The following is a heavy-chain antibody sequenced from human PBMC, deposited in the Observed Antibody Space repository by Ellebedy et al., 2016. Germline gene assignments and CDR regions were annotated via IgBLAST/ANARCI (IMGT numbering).Heavy chain of an antibody. CDR1: GYSFNRYW. V-gene: IGHV5-51*01. Sequence: GESLKISXKGSGYSFNRYWIGWVRQMPGKGLEWMGIIYPGDFDTRYSPSFQGQATISVDKSISTAYLQWSSLKASDTAMYYCARHYGSGWLNFFDDWGQGTLVTVSS. D-gene: IGHD6-19*01. CDR3: ARHYGSGWLNFFDD. CDR2: IYPGDFDT. J-gene: IGHJ4*02.